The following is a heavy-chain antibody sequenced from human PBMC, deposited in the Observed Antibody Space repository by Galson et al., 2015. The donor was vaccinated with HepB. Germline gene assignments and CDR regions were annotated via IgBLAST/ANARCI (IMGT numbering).Heavy chain of an antibody. CDR2: IIPMFGTS. V-gene: IGHV1-69*13. Sequence: SVKVSCKASGGIFSNYGFSWVRQAPGQGPEWLGGIIPMFGTSNYAQNFQGRLTITADESTSTVYMELTSLRFEDTAVYYCVRDYKENCDGGGCQSVTWFDHWGQGALVSV. J-gene: IGHJ5*02. D-gene: IGHD2-21*01. CDR1: GGIFSNYG. CDR3: VRDYKENCDGGGCQSVTWFDH.